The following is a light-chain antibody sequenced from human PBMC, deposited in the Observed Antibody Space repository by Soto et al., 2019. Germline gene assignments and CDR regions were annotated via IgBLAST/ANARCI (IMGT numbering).Light chain of an antibody. CDR1: QSVSSN. V-gene: IGKV3-20*01. Sequence: EIVMTQSPATLSVSPGERATLSCRASQSVSSNLAWYQQKPGQAPGLLICDVSSRATGIPDRFSGSGSGTDFALTISRLEPEDFAVYYCQQYGTSPYTFGQGTKLEIK. CDR2: DVS. J-gene: IGKJ2*01. CDR3: QQYGTSPYT.